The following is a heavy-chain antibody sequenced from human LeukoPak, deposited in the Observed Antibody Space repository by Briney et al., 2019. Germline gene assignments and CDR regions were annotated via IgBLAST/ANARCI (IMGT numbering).Heavy chain of an antibody. CDR3: ARDRRYCTNGVCYYYYYYMDV. J-gene: IGHJ6*03. Sequence: PSETLSLTCTGSGGSISSYYWSWIRQPPGKGLEWIGYIYYSGSTNYNPSRKSRVTISVDTSKNQFSLKLSSVTAADTAVYYCARDRRYCTNGVCYYYYYYMDVWGKGTTVTVSS. CDR1: GGSISSYY. D-gene: IGHD2-8*01. V-gene: IGHV4-59*01. CDR2: IYYSGST.